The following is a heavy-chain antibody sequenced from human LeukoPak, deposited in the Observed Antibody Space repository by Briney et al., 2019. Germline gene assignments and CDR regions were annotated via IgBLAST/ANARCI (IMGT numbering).Heavy chain of an antibody. CDR1: GYTFTSYG. CDR2: ISAYNGNT. D-gene: IGHD3-22*01. Sequence: ASVKVSCKASGYTFTSYGISWVRQAPGQGLEWMGWISAYNGNTNYAQKLQGRVTMTTDTSTSTAYMELRSLRSDDTTVYYCARSPRGYYYDSSGHFDYWGQGTLVTVSS. CDR3: ARSPRGYYYDSSGHFDY. J-gene: IGHJ4*02. V-gene: IGHV1-18*01.